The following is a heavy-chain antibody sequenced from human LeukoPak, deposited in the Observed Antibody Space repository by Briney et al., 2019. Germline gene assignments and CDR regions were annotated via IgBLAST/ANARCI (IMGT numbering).Heavy chain of an antibody. Sequence: GGSLSLSCAASGFTFSSYSMNWVRQAPGKGLEWVSTLSGSGITTYYADSVKGRFTISRDNSKNTLYLQMNSLRAEDTAVYYCAKGIYSSGWSYFDYWGRGTLVTVSS. CDR2: LSGSGITT. CDR1: GFTFSSYS. CDR3: AKGIYSSGWSYFDY. J-gene: IGHJ4*01. V-gene: IGHV3-23*01. D-gene: IGHD6-19*01.